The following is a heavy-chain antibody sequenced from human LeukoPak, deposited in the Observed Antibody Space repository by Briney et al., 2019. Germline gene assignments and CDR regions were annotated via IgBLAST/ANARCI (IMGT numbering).Heavy chain of an antibody. CDR3: ARTRDYYDSSGSGDY. Sequence: GASVKVSCKASGYTFTGYYMHWVRQAPGQGLEWMGRINPNSGGTNYAQKFQGRVTMTRDTSISTAYMELSRLRSDDTAVYYCARTRDYYDSSGSGDYWGQGTLVTVSS. CDR2: INPNSGGT. CDR1: GYTFTGYY. V-gene: IGHV1-2*06. J-gene: IGHJ4*02. D-gene: IGHD3-22*01.